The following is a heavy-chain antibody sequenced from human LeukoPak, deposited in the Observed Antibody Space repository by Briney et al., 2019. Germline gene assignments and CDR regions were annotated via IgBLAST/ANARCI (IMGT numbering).Heavy chain of an antibody. CDR2: INHSGST. CDR1: GGSFSGYY. V-gene: IGHV4-34*01. J-gene: IGHJ4*02. D-gene: IGHD6-13*01. CDR3: AIGSRSRYSSSWAIDY. Sequence: SETLSLTCAVYGGSFSGYYWSWIRQPPGKWLEWIGEINHSGSTNYNPSLKSRVTISVDTSKNQFSLKLSSVTAAHTAVYYCAIGSRSRYSSSWAIDYWGQGTLVTVSS.